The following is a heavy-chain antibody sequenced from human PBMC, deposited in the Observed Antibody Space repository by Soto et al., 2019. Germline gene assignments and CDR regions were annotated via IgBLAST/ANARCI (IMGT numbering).Heavy chain of an antibody. CDR1: GFSISTNG. Sequence: QVQLVESGGGVVQPGRSLRLFCAASGFSISTNGMHWVLQAPGKGLEWVALVWSDGNNQYYIDSVKGRFTISRDNSKNMLYLQMASMRAEDTAVYYCARGRGSNYLDAFDIFCPGTTVTVSS. CDR2: VWSDGNNQ. CDR3: ARGRGSNYLDAFDI. V-gene: IGHV3-33*01. D-gene: IGHD1-26*01. J-gene: IGHJ3*02.